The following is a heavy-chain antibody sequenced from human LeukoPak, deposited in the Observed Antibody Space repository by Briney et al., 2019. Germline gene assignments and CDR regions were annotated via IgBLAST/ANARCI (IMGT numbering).Heavy chain of an antibody. V-gene: IGHV4-34*01. J-gene: IGHJ4*02. CDR1: GGSFSGYY. Sequence: SETLSLTCAVYGGSFSGYYWSWIRQPPGKGLEWIGEINHSGGTDYNPSLKSRVTISVDTSKNQFSLKLSSVTAADTAVHYCARGQLVVAYWGQGTLVTVSS. CDR2: INHSGGT. D-gene: IGHD6-6*01. CDR3: ARGQLVVAY.